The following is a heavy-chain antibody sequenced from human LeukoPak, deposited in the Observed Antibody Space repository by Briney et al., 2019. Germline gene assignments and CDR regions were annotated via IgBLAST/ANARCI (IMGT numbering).Heavy chain of an antibody. CDR2: ISSSSSYK. J-gene: IGHJ2*01. D-gene: IGHD3-22*01. Sequence: GGSLRLSCVGSEFTFRNYSLNWVRQAPGKGLEWVSSISSSSSYKYYVDSVKGRFTISRDNAKKSLYLQMNSLRAEDTAIYYCARAPVIVMHDWYFDLWGRGTLVTVSS. CDR1: EFTFRNYS. V-gene: IGHV3-21*01. CDR3: ARAPVIVMHDWYFDL.